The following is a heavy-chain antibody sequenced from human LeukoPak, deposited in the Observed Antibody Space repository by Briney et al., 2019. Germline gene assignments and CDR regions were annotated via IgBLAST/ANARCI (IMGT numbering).Heavy chain of an antibody. CDR1: GGSISSSSYY. J-gene: IGHJ4*02. CDR3: ARRGITGTSGDFDY. CDR2: IYYSGST. Sequence: SETLSLTCTVSGGSISSSSYYWGWIRQHPGKGLEWIGSIYYSGSTYYNPSLKSRVTISVDTSKNQFSLKLSSVTAADTAVYYCARRGITGTSGDFDYWGQGTLVTVSS. D-gene: IGHD1-7*01. V-gene: IGHV4-39*01.